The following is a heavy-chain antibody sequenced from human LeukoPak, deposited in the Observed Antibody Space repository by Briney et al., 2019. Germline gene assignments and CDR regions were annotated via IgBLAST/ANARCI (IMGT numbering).Heavy chain of an antibody. D-gene: IGHD3-10*01. CDR1: GVTFSSYA. CDR2: ISGSGGNT. V-gene: IGHV3-23*01. Sequence: GGSLRLSCAASGVTFSSYAMSWVRQAPGKGLEWVSAISGSGGNTYYADSVKGRFTVSRDNSKNTLYLQMNSLRAEDTAVYYCAKEGDYYGSGSYQSDYWGQGTLVTVSS. CDR3: AKEGDYYGSGSYQSDY. J-gene: IGHJ4*02.